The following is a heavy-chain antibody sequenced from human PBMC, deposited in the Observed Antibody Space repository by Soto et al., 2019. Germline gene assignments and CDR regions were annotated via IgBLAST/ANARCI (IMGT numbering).Heavy chain of an antibody. CDR3: AAGGADYDFWRSGGYYFDY. CDR2: IVVGSGNT. Sequence: QMQLVQSGPEVKKPGTSVKVSCKASGFTFTSSAMQWVRQARGQRLEWIGWIVVGSGNTNYAQKFQERVTITRDMSTSTAYMELSSLRSEDTAVYYCAAGGADYDFWRSGGYYFDYWGQGTLVTVSS. V-gene: IGHV1-58*02. CDR1: GFTFTSSA. J-gene: IGHJ4*02. D-gene: IGHD3-3*01.